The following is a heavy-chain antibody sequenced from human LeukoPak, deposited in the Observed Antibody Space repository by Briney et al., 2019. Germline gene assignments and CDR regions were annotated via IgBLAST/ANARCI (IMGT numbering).Heavy chain of an antibody. CDR2: INPSGGST. Sequence: ASVKVSCKASGYTFTSYYMHWVRQAPGQGLEWMGIINPSGGSTSYAQKFQGRVTITRNTSISTAYMELSSLRSEDTAVYYCSTVEAAAGNPFDYWGQGTLATVSS. D-gene: IGHD6-13*01. CDR1: GYTFTSYY. J-gene: IGHJ4*02. V-gene: IGHV1-46*01. CDR3: STVEAAAGNPFDY.